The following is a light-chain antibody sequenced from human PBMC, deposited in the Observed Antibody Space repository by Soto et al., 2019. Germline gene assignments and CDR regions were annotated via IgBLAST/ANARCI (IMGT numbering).Light chain of an antibody. CDR1: QTVSSN. V-gene: IGKV3-20*01. Sequence: EIVMTQSPATLSVSPGERATLSCRASQTVSSNLAWYQQKLGQAPRLLIYGASSRATGIPDRFSGSGSGTDFTLTISRLEPEDFAVYYCQQYGSSPPVTFGGGTKVDIK. J-gene: IGKJ4*01. CDR2: GAS. CDR3: QQYGSSPPVT.